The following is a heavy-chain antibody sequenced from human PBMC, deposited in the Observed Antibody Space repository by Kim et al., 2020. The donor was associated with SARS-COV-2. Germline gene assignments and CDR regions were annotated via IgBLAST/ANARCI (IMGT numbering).Heavy chain of an antibody. CDR1: GGSISSSSYY. CDR2: IYYSGST. CDR3: ARDLTMIVVVINHDAFDI. V-gene: IGHV4-39*07. D-gene: IGHD3-22*01. Sequence: SETLSLTCTVSGGSISSSSYYWGWIRQPPGKGLEWIGSIYYSGSTYYNPSLKSRVTISVDTSKNQFSLKLSSVTAADTAVYYCARDLTMIVVVINHDAFDIWGQGTMVTVSS. J-gene: IGHJ3*02.